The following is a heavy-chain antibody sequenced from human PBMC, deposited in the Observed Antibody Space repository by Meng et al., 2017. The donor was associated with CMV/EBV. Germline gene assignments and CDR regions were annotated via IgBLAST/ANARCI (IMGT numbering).Heavy chain of an antibody. CDR2: ISAYNGNT. J-gene: IGHJ4*02. CDR1: GYTFTSYG. Sequence: SLTVSCKAYGYTFTSYGISWVRQAPGQGLEWMGWISAYNGNTNYAQKLQGRVTMTTDTSTSTAYMELRSLRSDDTAVYYCTREYCSGGSCSPIDYWGQGTLVTVSS. V-gene: IGHV1-18*01. CDR3: TREYCSGGSCSPIDY. D-gene: IGHD2-15*01.